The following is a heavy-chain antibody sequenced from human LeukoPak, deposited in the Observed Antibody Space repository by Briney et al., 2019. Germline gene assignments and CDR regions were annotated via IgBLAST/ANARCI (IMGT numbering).Heavy chain of an antibody. CDR2: ISAYNGNT. J-gene: IGHJ2*01. CDR3: ARGTRIAVAGTPHYYDSSGYYRRYFDL. CDR1: GYTFTSYG. Sequence: ASVKVSCKASGYTFTSYGISWVRQAPGQGLEWMGWISAYNGNTNYAQKLQGRVTMTTDTSTSTAYMELRSLRSDDTAVYYCARGTRIAVAGTPHYYDSSGYYRRYFDLWGRGTLVTVSS. D-gene: IGHD3-22*01. V-gene: IGHV1-18*01.